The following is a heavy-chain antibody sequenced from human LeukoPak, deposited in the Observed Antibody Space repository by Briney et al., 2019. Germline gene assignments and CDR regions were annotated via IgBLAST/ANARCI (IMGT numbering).Heavy chain of an antibody. J-gene: IGHJ4*02. Sequence: GGSLRLSCAASGNYWMHWVRQAPGKGLVWVSHINSDGSWTSYADSVRGRFTISKDNAKNTVYLQMNSLRAEDTAVYYCARDSVGVPTDFDYWGQGTLVTVSS. V-gene: IGHV3-74*01. D-gene: IGHD1-26*01. CDR1: GNYW. CDR3: ARDSVGVPTDFDY. CDR2: INSDGSWT.